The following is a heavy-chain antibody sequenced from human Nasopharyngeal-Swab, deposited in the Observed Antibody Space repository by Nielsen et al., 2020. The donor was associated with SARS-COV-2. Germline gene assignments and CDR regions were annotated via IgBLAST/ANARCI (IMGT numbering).Heavy chain of an antibody. D-gene: IGHD1-1*01. CDR3: ARMPVQLERPGDYYYYGTDV. Sequence: SGPTLVQPTQTLTLTCTFSGFSLSTSGMCVSWIRQPPGKALEWLALIDWDDDKYYSTSLKTRLTISKDTSKNQVVLTMTNMDPVDTATYYCARMPVQLERPGDYYYYGTDVWGQGTTVTVSS. J-gene: IGHJ6*02. V-gene: IGHV2-70*01. CDR2: IDWDDDK. CDR1: GFSLSTSGMC.